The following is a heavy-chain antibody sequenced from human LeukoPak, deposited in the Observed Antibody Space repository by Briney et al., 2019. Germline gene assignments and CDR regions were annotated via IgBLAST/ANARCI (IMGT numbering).Heavy chain of an antibody. V-gene: IGHV4-39*07. Sequence: SETLSLTCTVSGDSISTSNSYWGWIRQPPGKGLEWIGSIYYSGNTYYNASLKSRVTISVDTSKNQFSLKVNSVTAADTAVYYCARGPYYYDSSGYSSLDYWGQGTLVTVSS. CDR3: ARGPYYYDSSGYSSLDY. D-gene: IGHD3-22*01. J-gene: IGHJ4*02. CDR2: IYYSGNT. CDR1: GDSISTSNSY.